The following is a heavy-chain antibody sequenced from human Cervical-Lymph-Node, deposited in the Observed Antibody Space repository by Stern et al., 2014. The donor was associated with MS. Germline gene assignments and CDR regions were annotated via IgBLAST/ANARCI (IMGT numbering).Heavy chain of an antibody. V-gene: IGHV1-69*02. J-gene: IGHJ6*02. CDR3: ARASNDFFYGMDV. CDR2: IIPVVGMT. D-gene: IGHD2-21*02. Sequence: QDQLVQSGAEVKKPGSSVKVSCKASGRTMSSHSMSWMRQATGRGLEWLGSIIPVVGMTNYAQNFQGRLPITAYKSTHTVYMELNNLRSEDTAVYYCARASNDFFYGMDVWGQGTTVTVS. CDR1: GRTMSSHS.